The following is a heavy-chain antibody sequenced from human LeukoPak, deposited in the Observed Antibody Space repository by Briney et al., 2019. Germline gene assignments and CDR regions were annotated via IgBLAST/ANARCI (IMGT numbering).Heavy chain of an antibody. CDR1: GFTFTDYA. Sequence: PGGSLRLSCAASGFTFTDYAMNWVRQAPGKGLEWVSGISDSASNSFYADSVSGRFTISRDNSRSTLYLQMGSLRAEDTAIYYCAKDRSGGGSGSWDYYAMDVWGEGTTVTVSS. D-gene: IGHD3-10*01. J-gene: IGHJ6*04. V-gene: IGHV3-23*01. CDR2: ISDSASNS. CDR3: AKDRSGGGSGSWDYYAMDV.